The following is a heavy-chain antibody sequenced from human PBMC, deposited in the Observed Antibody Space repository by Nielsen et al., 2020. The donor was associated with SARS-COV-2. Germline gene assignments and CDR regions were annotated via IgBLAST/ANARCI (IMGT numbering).Heavy chain of an antibody. J-gene: IGHJ6*02. CDR1: GFTFSSYA. CDR2: ISGSGGST. V-gene: IGHV3-23*01. CDR3: ARDIVATFMYYYYYGMDV. Sequence: GESLKISCAASGFTFSSYAMSWVRQAPGKGLEWVSAISGSGGSTYYADSVKGRFTISRDNSKNTLYLQMNSLRAEDTAVYYCARDIVATFMYYYYYGMDVWGQGTTVTVSS. D-gene: IGHD5-12*01.